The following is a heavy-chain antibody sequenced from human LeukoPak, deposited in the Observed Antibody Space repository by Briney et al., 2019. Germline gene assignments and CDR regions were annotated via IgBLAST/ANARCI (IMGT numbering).Heavy chain of an antibody. CDR3: ARGGDTALVSRLTLGY. J-gene: IGHJ4*02. V-gene: IGHV1-18*01. Sequence: ATVKLSCKASGYTFTSYGISWVRQAPGQGLGWKGWISAYNGNTNIAQKLQGRVTMTTDTSTSTAYMELRSLRSDDTAVYYCARGGDTALVSRLTLGYWGQGTLVTVSS. D-gene: IGHD5-18*01. CDR2: ISAYNGNT. CDR1: GYTFTSYG.